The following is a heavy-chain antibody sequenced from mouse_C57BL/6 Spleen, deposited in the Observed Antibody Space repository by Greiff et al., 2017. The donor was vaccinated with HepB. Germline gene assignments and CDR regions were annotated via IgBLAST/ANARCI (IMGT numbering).Heavy chain of an antibody. CDR3: ARDYGSHWYFDV. V-gene: IGHV1-80*01. D-gene: IGHD1-1*01. CDR2: IYPGDGDT. J-gene: IGHJ1*03. CDR1: GYAFSSYW. Sequence: VKLQESGAELVKPGASVKISCKASGYAFSSYWMNWVKQRPGKGLEWIGQIYPGDGDTNYNGKFKGKATLTADKSSSTAYMQLSSLTSEDSAVYFCARDYGSHWYFDVWGTGTTVTVSS.